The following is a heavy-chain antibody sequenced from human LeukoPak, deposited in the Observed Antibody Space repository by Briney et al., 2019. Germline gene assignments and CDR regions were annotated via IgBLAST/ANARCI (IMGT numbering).Heavy chain of an antibody. CDR3: ARVYYYDSSGYWFDY. D-gene: IGHD3-22*01. J-gene: IGHJ4*02. CDR1: GGSISSSDYY. Sequence: SETLSLTCTVSGGSISSSDYYWGWIRQPPGKGLELIAGINYSGSTYYNPSLKSRVTISVDTSKNQFSLKLSSVTAADTAVYYCARVYYYDSSGYWFDYWGQGTLVTVSS. CDR2: INYSGST. V-gene: IGHV4-39*07.